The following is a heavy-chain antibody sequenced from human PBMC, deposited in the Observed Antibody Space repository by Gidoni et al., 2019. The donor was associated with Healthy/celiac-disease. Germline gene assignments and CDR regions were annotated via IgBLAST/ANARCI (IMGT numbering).Heavy chain of an antibody. D-gene: IGHD1-1*01. Sequence: QVQLVQSGAEVKKPGASVKVSCKVSGSPLTELAMHWVRQAPGKGLEWMGGFDPEDGETIYAQKFQGRVTMTEETSTDTAYMELSSMRSEDTAVYYCAAFPLNWNMAYYYMDVWGKGTTVTVSS. CDR2: FDPEDGET. V-gene: IGHV1-24*01. J-gene: IGHJ6*03. CDR1: GSPLTELA. CDR3: AAFPLNWNMAYYYMDV.